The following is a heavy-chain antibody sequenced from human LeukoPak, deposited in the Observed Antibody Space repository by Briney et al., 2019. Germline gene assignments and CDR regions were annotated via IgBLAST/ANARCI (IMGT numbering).Heavy chain of an antibody. CDR1: GYTFTSYY. CDR2: INPSGGST. CDR3: ARVLAKNWFDP. Sequence: GASVKVSCKASGYTFTSYYMHWVRQAPGQGLEWMGIINPSGGSTSYAQKLQGRVTMTRDTSTSTVYMELSSLRSEDTAVYYCARVLAKNWFDPWGQGTLVTVSS. V-gene: IGHV1-46*01. J-gene: IGHJ5*02.